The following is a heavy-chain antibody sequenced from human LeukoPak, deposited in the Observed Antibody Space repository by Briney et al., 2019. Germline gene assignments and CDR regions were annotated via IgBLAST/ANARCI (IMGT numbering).Heavy chain of an antibody. CDR2: INHSGST. Sequence: SETLSLTCAVYGGSFSGYYWSWIRQPPGKGLEWIGEINHSGSTNYNPSLKSRVTISVDTSKNQFSLKLSSVTAADTAVYYCVGTTPPYYYYYYMDVWGKGTTVTVSS. V-gene: IGHV4-34*01. J-gene: IGHJ6*03. D-gene: IGHD4-11*01. CDR1: GGSFSGYY. CDR3: VGTTPPYYYYYYMDV.